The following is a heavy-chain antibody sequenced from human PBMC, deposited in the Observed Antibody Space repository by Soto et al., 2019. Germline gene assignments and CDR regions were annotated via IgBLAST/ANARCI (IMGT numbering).Heavy chain of an antibody. Sequence: SETLSLTCAVYGGSFSGYYWSWIRQPPGKGLEWIGEINHSGSTNYNPSLKSRVTISVDTSKNQFSLKLSSVTAADTAVYYCARQNEGYCSSPSCPKRRSYYYYYMDVWGKGTTVTVSS. D-gene: IGHD2-2*01. V-gene: IGHV4-34*01. CDR1: GGSFSGYY. CDR3: ARQNEGYCSSPSCPKRRSYYYYYMDV. J-gene: IGHJ6*03. CDR2: INHSGST.